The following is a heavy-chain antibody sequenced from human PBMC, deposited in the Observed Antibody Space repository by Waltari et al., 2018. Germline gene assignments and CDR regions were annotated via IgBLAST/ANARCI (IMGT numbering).Heavy chain of an antibody. CDR2: IFSNDAE. D-gene: IGHD1-1*01. CDR3: VRTRFHTTLDWTWVYFDS. J-gene: IGHJ4*02. V-gene: IGHV2-26*01. CDR1: GFSLSHTRMG. Sequence: QVTLRESGPVLVKPAETLTLTCAVSGFSLSHTRMGVSWVRQPPGKALEWLAHIFSNDAESYSTSLRSRLTVSRNASRSQVVLTMTNMDPLDTATYFCVRTRFHTTLDWTWVYFDSWGQGILVTVSS.